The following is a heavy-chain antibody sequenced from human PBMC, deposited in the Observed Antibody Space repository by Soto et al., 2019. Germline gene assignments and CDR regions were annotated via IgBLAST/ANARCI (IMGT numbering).Heavy chain of an antibody. CDR3: ARGGPPIDY. Sequence: GASVKVSCKASGYTFTSYAMHWVRQAPGQRLEWMGWINAGNGNIKYSQKNQGRVTITRDTSASTANMEQSSKRYEDTAVYYCARGGPPIDYWGQGTLVTVSS. CDR2: INAGNGNI. D-gene: IGHD3-10*01. V-gene: IGHV1-3*01. J-gene: IGHJ4*02. CDR1: GYTFTSYA.